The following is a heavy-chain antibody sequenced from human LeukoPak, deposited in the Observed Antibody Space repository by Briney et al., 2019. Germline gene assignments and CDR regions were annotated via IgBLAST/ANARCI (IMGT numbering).Heavy chain of an antibody. J-gene: IGHJ6*02. Sequence: ASVQVSCNASGYAFTFYYMHWVRQAPGQGREWMGWINPNSGGTKYSQKFQGRVTMTRHTSISTAYMELSRLRSDATAVYYCASDTVTYYYYGMDVWGQGTTVTVSS. CDR3: ASDTVTYYYYGMDV. V-gene: IGHV1-2*02. CDR2: INPNSGGT. D-gene: IGHD4-17*01. CDR1: GYAFTFYY.